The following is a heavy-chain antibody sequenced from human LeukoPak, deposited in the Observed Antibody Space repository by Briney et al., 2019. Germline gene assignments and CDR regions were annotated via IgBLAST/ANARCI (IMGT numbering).Heavy chain of an antibody. D-gene: IGHD2-15*01. CDR1: GYTFTSYG. J-gene: IGHJ5*02. CDR3: AIGPYCSGGSCYHNWFDP. CDR2: ISAYNGNT. V-gene: IGHV1-18*01. Sequence: VASVKVSCKASGYTFTSYGISWVRQAPGQGLEWMGWISAYNGNTNYAQKLQGRVTMTTDTSTSTAYMELRSLRSDDTAVYYCAIGPYCSGGSCYHNWFDPWGQGTLVTVSS.